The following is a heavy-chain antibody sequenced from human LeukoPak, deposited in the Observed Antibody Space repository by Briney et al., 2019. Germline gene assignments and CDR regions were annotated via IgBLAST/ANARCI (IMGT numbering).Heavy chain of an antibody. CDR3: ASLAVADAFDI. Sequence: PGGSLRLSCAASEFTFNNYAVSWVRQAPGKGLEWVSAISGSGGSTYYADSVKGRFTISRDNSKNTLYLQMNSLRAEDTAVYYCASLAVADAFDIWGQGTMVTVSS. V-gene: IGHV3-23*01. J-gene: IGHJ3*02. D-gene: IGHD6-19*01. CDR1: EFTFNNYA. CDR2: ISGSGGST.